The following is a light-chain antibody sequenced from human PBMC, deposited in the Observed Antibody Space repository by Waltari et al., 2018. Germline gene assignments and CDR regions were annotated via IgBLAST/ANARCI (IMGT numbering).Light chain of an antibody. CDR2: AAS. CDR1: QSISTY. V-gene: IGKV1-39*01. J-gene: IGKJ3*01. CDR3: QQAYSTPFT. Sequence: DIQMTQSPSSLSASVGDRVTISCRASQSISTYLNWYQQKPDKAPNLLIHAASSLQSGVPSRFRGSGSGTDFTLTISSLHPEDFATYYCQQAYSTPFTFGPGTAVDIK.